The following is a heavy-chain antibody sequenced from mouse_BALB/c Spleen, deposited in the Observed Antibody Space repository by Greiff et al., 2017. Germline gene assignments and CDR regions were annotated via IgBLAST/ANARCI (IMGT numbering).Heavy chain of an antibody. CDR3: AYYGSSYFDY. CDR1: GYTFTSYW. J-gene: IGHJ2*01. D-gene: IGHD1-1*01. CDR2: INPSTGYT. V-gene: IGHV1-7*01. Sequence: QVQLQQSGADLAKPGASVKMSCTASGYTFTSYWMHWVKQRPGQGLEWIGYINPSTGYTEYNQKFKDKATLTADKSSSTAYMQLSSLTSEDSAVYDCAYYGSSYFDYWGQGTTLTGSS.